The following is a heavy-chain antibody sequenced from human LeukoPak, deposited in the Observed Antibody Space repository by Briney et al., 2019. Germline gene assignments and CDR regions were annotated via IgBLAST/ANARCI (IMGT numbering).Heavy chain of an antibody. CDR2: ITPIFGTA. Sequence: ASVKVSCKASGGTFSSYAISWVRQAPGQGLEWMGGITPIFGTANYAQKFQGRVTITADESTSTAYMELSSLRSEDTAVYYCARDGGDSSGYYYYWGQGTLVTVSS. D-gene: IGHD3-22*01. V-gene: IGHV1-69*13. CDR3: ARDGGDSSGYYYY. CDR1: GGTFSSYA. J-gene: IGHJ4*02.